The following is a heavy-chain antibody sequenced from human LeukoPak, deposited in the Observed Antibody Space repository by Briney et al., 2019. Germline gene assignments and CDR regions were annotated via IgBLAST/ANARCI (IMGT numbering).Heavy chain of an antibody. J-gene: IGHJ3*02. Sequence: GRSLRLSCAASGFTFSSYGMYWVRQAPGKGLEWVAVIWYDGSYKYYVDSVKGRFIISRDNSKNTLYLEMNSLRAEDTAVYYCARDLKGPTPSSAFDIWGQGTMVSVS. CDR2: IWYDGSYK. D-gene: IGHD6-6*01. CDR1: GFTFSSYG. CDR3: ARDLKGPTPSSAFDI. V-gene: IGHV3-33*01.